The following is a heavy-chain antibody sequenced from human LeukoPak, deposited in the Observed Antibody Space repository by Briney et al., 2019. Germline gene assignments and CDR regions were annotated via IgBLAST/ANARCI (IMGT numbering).Heavy chain of an antibody. CDR3: AKEEAWGVNAFDY. CDR2: ISSSSSYI. J-gene: IGHJ4*02. D-gene: IGHD3-10*01. Sequence: GGSLRLSCAASGFTFSSYSMNWVRQAPGKGLEWVSSISSSSSYIYYADSVKGRFTISRDNAKNSLYLQMNSLRAEDTAVYYCAKEEAWGVNAFDYWGQGTVVTVSS. V-gene: IGHV3-21*01. CDR1: GFTFSSYS.